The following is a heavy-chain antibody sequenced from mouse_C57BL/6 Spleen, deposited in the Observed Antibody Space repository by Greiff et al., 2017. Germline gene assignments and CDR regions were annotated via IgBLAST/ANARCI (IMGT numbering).Heavy chain of an antibody. CDR1: GYTFTSYW. D-gene: IGHD1-1*01. V-gene: IGHV1-55*01. Sequence: QVQLQQPGAELVKPGASVKMSCKASGYTFTSYWITWVKQRPGQGLEWIGDIYPGSGSTDYNEKFKSKATLTVDTSSSTAYMQLSSLTSEDSAVYYCARDYYGSSRYFDVWGTGTTVTVSS. CDR3: ARDYYGSSRYFDV. J-gene: IGHJ1*03. CDR2: IYPGSGST.